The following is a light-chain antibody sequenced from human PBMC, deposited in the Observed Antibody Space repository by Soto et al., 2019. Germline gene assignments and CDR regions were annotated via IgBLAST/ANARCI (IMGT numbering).Light chain of an antibody. CDR2: EVN. CDR3: SSYTSTSSLYV. Sequence: QSVLTQSASVSGSPGQSITSSCTGSSSDVGGYNYVSWYQQHPDKAPKLIIFEVNSRPSGVSHRFSGSKSGNTASLTISGLQTEDEADYYCSSYTSTSSLYVFGTGTRSPS. CDR1: SSDVGGYNY. J-gene: IGLJ1*01. V-gene: IGLV2-14*01.